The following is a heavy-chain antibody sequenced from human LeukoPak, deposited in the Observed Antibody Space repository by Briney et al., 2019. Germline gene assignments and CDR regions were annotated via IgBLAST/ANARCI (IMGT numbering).Heavy chain of an antibody. CDR3: AKGKFGDPLNY. J-gene: IGHJ4*02. Sequence: GGSLRLSCTASGFTVSGNYMNWVRQAPGKGLEWVSVVYTDGNIFYADSVKGRFTISKDISKNTVDLLMNSVRDEDTALYYCAKGKFGDPLNYWGEGTLVTVSS. CDR2: VYTDGNI. CDR1: GFTVSGNY. V-gene: IGHV3-53*01. D-gene: IGHD3-10*01.